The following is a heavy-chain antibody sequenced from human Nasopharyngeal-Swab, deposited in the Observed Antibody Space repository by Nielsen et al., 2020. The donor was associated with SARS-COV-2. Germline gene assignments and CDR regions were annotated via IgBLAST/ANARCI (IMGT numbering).Heavy chain of an antibody. J-gene: IGHJ6*02. D-gene: IGHD4-17*01. CDR2: IKSKADGGTT. V-gene: IGHV3-15*01. CDR1: GFIFYNAW. Sequence: GESLKISCAASGFIFYNAWMSWVRQAPGKGLEWVGRIKSKADGGTTDYAAPVKGRFAISRDDSKDTLYLQMNSLKTEDTAVYYCTPYDGDRGHFYYYGMDVWSQGTTVTVSS. CDR3: TPYDGDRGHFYYYGMDV.